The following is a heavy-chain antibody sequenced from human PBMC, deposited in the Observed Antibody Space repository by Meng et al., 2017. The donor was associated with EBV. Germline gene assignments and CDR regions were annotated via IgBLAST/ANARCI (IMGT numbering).Heavy chain of an antibody. V-gene: IGHV1-8*01. Sequence: QVQLGQSGDEVKKPGASVKVSCKASGYTFTSYDINWVRQATGQGLEWMGWMNPNSGNTGYAQKFQGRVTMTRNTSISTAYMELSSLRSEDTAVYYCARGRGVYCSGGSCYPGWFDPWGQGTLVTVSS. CDR1: GYTFTSYD. CDR3: ARGRGVYCSGGSCYPGWFDP. CDR2: MNPNSGNT. D-gene: IGHD2-15*01. J-gene: IGHJ5*02.